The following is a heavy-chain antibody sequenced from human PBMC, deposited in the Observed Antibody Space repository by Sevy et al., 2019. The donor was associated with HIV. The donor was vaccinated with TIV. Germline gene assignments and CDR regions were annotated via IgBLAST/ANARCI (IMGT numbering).Heavy chain of an antibody. CDR3: ARDMAYGSGSIVYDY. Sequence: GGSLRLSCAASGFSFSTYWMTWVRQSPGKGLEWVSSISSSSRYIFYADSVKGRFTISRDNARNSLYLQMNSLRAEDTAVYYCARDMAYGSGSIVYDYWGQGTLVTVSS. V-gene: IGHV3-21*01. CDR1: GFSFSTYW. J-gene: IGHJ4*02. CDR2: ISSSSRYI. D-gene: IGHD3-10*01.